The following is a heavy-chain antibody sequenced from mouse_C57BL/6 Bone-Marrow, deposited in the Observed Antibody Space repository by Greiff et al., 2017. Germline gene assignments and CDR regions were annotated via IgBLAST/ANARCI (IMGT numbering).Heavy chain of an antibody. CDR2: INPSSGYT. CDR1: GYTFTGYW. V-gene: IGHV1-7*01. J-gene: IGHJ2*01. Sequence: QVQLKESGAELAKPGASVKLSCKASGYTFTGYWMHWVKHRPGQGLEWIGYINPSSGYTKYNQKFKDKATLTADKSSSTAYMQLSSLTYEDSAVYYCAEEGYFDYWGQGTTLTVSS. CDR3: AEEGYFDY.